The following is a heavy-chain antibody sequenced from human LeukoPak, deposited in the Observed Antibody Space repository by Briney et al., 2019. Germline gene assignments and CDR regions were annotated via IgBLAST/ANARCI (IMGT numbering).Heavy chain of an antibody. J-gene: IGHJ4*02. V-gene: IGHV4-39*01. Sequence: SETLSLTCTVSGGSISSLTYYWGWIRQPPGRGLEWIASIYYSGTTYYSPSLKSRVTISVNRSNNQFSLRLTSVTAADTAVYFCAGYSSGWSSGGGYWGQGTLVTVSS. CDR3: AGYSSGWSSGGGY. CDR2: IYYSGTT. D-gene: IGHD6-19*01. CDR1: GGSISSLTYY.